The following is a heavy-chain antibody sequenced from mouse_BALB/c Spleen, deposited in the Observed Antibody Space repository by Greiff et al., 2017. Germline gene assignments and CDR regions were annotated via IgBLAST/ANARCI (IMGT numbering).Heavy chain of an antibody. CDR3: AREDRYAFAY. J-gene: IGHJ3*01. Sequence: QVQLKESGAELVRPGASVTLSCKASGYTFTDYEMHWVKQTPVHGLEWIGAIDPETGGTAYNQKFKGKATLTADKSSSTAYMELRSLTSEDSAVYYCAREDRYAFAYWGQGTLVTVSA. CDR2: IDPETGGT. D-gene: IGHD2-14*01. CDR1: GYTFTDYE. V-gene: IGHV1-15*01.